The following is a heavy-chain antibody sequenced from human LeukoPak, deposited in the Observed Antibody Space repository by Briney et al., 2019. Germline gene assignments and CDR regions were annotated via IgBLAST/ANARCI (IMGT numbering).Heavy chain of an antibody. CDR2: IYYSGST. CDR3: ARGSSTVWYFDL. D-gene: IGHD4-17*01. V-gene: IGHV4-59*11. J-gene: IGHJ2*01. Sequence: SSETLSLTCTVSGGSISSHYWSWIRQPPWKGLEWIGYIYYSGSTNYNPSLKSRVTISVDTSKNQFSLKLSSVTAADTAVYYCARGSSTVWYFDLWGRGTLVTVSS. CDR1: GGSISSHY.